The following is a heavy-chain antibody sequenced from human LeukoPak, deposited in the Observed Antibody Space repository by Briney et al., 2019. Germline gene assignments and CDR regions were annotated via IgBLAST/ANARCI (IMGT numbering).Heavy chain of an antibody. D-gene: IGHD4-17*01. CDR1: GFTFSSYV. CDR2: ISGSGDGT. V-gene: IGHV3-23*01. J-gene: IGHJ4*02. Sequence: PGRSLRLSCAASGFTFSSYVMSWVRQVPGKGLEWVSAISGSGDGTYYADSVKGRFTISRENAKNSLYLQMNSLRAGDTAVYYCARDLGGDYDYWGQGTLVTVSS. CDR3: ARDLGGDYDY.